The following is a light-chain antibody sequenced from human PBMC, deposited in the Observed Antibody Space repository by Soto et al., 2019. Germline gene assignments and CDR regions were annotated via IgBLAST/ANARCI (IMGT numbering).Light chain of an antibody. CDR3: AAWDNGLRVVL. Sequence: QSVLTQAPSASGTPGQRVTISCSGGSSNIGTNTVNWYQQFPGAAPKLLIYSNNQRPSGVPDRLSGSKSGTSASLAISGLQSEDEATYYCAAWDNGLRVVLFGGGTKVTVL. V-gene: IGLV1-44*01. CDR1: SSNIGTNT. J-gene: IGLJ2*01. CDR2: SNN.